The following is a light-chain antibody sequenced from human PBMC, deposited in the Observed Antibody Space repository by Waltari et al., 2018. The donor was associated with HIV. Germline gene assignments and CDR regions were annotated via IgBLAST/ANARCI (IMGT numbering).Light chain of an antibody. CDR3: MQALQTRLT. CDR1: QSFMPSNGYNY. CDR2: LGS. J-gene: IGKJ4*01. Sequence: IVMTQSPLSLPVTPGEPAPISSRSSQSFMPSNGYNYFDCYLQKPGQSPQLLLYLGSTRASGVPDRFRGSCAGTDCTLKMSRVEADEVVVYYCMQALQTRLTFGGGTKVEIK. V-gene: IGKV2-28*01.